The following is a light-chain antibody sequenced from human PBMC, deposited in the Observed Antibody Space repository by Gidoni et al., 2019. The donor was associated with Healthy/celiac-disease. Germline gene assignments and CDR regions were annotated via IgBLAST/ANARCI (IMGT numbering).Light chain of an antibody. CDR3: QQYGSSPRT. CDR2: GAS. J-gene: IGKJ1*01. CDR1: QNISSSY. V-gene: IGKV3-20*01. Sequence: EIVLTQSPGTLSLSPGERATLSCRASQNISSSYLAWYQQKPGQAPTLLIYGASNRATGIPDRFSGSGSGTDFTLTISRLEPEDFAVYYCQQYGSSPRTFGQXTKVEIK.